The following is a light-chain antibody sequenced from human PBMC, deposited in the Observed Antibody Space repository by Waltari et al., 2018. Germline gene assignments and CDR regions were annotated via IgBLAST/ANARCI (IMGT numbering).Light chain of an antibody. J-gene: IGLJ3*02. CDR2: DVN. CDR1: SRAIGTYNY. V-gene: IGLV2-14*01. Sequence: SALTQPASVSGSPGQSITISCTGTSRAIGTYNYASWYQQHPGKAPKLMLYDVNKRPSGVSYRFSGSKSGNTASLTISGLQAEDEADYYCSSYSRITTSVVFGGGTKLTVL. CDR3: SSYSRITTSVV.